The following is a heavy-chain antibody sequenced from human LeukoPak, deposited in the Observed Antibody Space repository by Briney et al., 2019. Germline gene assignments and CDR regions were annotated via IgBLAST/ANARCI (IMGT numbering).Heavy chain of an antibody. V-gene: IGHV4-31*03. D-gene: IGHD2-21*02. J-gene: IGHJ6*02. CDR2: IYYSGST. Sequence: SQTLSLTCTVSGGSISSGGYYWSWIRQHPGKGLEWIVYIYYSGSTYYNPSLKSRVTISVDTSKNQFSLKLSSVTAADTAVYYCASGPKTASYYYGMDVWGQGTTVTVSS. CDR1: GGSISSGGYY. CDR3: ASGPKTASYYYGMDV.